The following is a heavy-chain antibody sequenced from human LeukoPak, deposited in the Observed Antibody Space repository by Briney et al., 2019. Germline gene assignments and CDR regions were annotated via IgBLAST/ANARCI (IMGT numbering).Heavy chain of an antibody. V-gene: IGHV3-43*01. CDR3: AKEVDCPSDCLFFHS. D-gene: IGHD2-21*02. J-gene: IGHJ4*02. Sequence: PGGSLRLSCAASGFTFDRFTIHWVRQTPGKGLEWVSLINRRGHTLYADSVKGRFTISRDNSRNSVLLQMNSLRPEDAALYHCAKEVDCPSDCLFFHSWGQGTLVTVSS. CDR1: GFTFDRFT. CDR2: INRRGHT.